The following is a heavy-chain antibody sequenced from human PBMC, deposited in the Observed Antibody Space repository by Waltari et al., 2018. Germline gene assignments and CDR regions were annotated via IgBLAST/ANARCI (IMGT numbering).Heavy chain of an antibody. D-gene: IGHD1-1*01. V-gene: IGHV3-53*01. CDR1: GFSINNNF. Sequence: EVQVVESGGDLIQPGGSLRLSCAASGFSINNNFMSWVRQAPERGLEWVSIIYNDGRTFYADSVKGRFTVSRDSSKNTLYRQMNNLRVEGTALYYCVQATSPKNADSWGQGTLGTVSS. CDR2: IYNDGRT. J-gene: IGHJ4*02. CDR3: VQATSPKNADS.